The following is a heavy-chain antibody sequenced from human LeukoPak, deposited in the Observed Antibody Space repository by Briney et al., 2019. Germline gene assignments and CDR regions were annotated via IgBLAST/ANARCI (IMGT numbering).Heavy chain of an antibody. D-gene: IGHD5-18*01. Sequence: GGSLRLSCAASGFTFSSYWMHWVRQAPGKGLVWVSRINSDGSSTSYADSVKGRFTISGDNAKNTLYLQMNSLRAEDTAVYYCARDLTRGYSYGYYVYWGQGTLVTVSS. CDR2: INSDGSST. J-gene: IGHJ4*02. CDR3: ARDLTRGYSYGYYVY. V-gene: IGHV3-74*01. CDR1: GFTFSSYW.